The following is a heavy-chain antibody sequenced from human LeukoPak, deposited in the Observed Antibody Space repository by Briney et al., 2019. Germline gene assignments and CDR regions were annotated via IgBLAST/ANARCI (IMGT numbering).Heavy chain of an antibody. CDR1: GYTFTSYG. V-gene: IGHV1-2*02. CDR2: INPNSGGT. J-gene: IGHJ4*02. CDR3: ARGTAEGYIYGRYYFDY. D-gene: IGHD5-18*01. Sequence: ASVKVSCKASGYTFTSYGISWVRQAPGQGLEWMGWINPNSGGTDYAQKFQGRVTMTRDTSITTAYMELRRLRSDDTAVYYCARGTAEGYIYGRYYFDYWGQGTLVTVSS.